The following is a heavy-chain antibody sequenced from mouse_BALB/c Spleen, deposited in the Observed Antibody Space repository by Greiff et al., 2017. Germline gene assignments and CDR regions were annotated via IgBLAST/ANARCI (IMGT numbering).Heavy chain of an antibody. CDR1: GYAFSSYW. D-gene: IGHD1-1*01. CDR2: IYPGDGDT. Sequence: VQLQQSGAELVRPGSSVKISCKASGYAFSSYWMNWVKQRPGQGLEWIGQIYPGDGDTNYNGKFKGKATLTADTSSNTAYLQLSSLTSEDTAVYYCARHGSGDYWGQGTTLTVSS. V-gene: IGHV1-80*01. J-gene: IGHJ2*01. CDR3: ARHGSGDY.